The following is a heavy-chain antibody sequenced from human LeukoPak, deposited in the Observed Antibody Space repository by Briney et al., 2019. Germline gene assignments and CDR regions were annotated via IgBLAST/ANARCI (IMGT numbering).Heavy chain of an antibody. D-gene: IGHD2-8*02. CDR2: IWSVGNNR. V-gene: IGHV3-30*02. J-gene: IGHJ6*03. CDR1: GFTFRNYG. Sequence: GGSLRLSCAASGFTFRNYGTHWVRQATGKGLEWVSFIWSVGNNRFYADSVKGRFTISRDNSKNMLYLQMDTLRAEDTALYYCAKDPGASVSGFYMDVWGKGTTVIVSS. CDR3: AKDPGASVSGFYMDV.